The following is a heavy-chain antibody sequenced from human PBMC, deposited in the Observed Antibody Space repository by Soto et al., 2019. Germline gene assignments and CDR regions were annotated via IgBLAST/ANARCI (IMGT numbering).Heavy chain of an antibody. D-gene: IGHD3-10*01. CDR3: ARDFRGVTAGY. CDR2: INCDGNTA. Sequence: EVQLVESGGAVVQPGGSLRLSCAGSGFTFRNYWMHWVRQAPGKGLVWVSRINCDGNTANYADSVKGRFTISRDNAKNTFYLQMNSLSVEDTAVYYCARDFRGVTAGYWGQGTLVTVSS. V-gene: IGHV3-74*01. J-gene: IGHJ4*02. CDR1: GFTFRNYW.